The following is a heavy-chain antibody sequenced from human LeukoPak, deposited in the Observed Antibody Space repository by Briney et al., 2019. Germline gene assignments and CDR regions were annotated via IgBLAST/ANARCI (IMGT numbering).Heavy chain of an antibody. CDR2: MNPNSGNT. Sequence: ASVKVSCKASGYTFTSYDINWVRQATGQGLEWMGWMNPNSGNTGYAQKFQGRVTMTRNTSISTAYMELSSLRSEDTAVYYCARRARHWLFRRLLSNGAFDIWGQGTMVTVSS. CDR3: ARRARHWLFRRLLSNGAFDI. D-gene: IGHD3-9*01. V-gene: IGHV1-8*01. J-gene: IGHJ3*02. CDR1: GYTFTSYD.